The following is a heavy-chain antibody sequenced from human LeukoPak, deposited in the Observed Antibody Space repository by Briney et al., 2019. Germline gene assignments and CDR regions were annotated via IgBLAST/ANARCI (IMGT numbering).Heavy chain of an antibody. V-gene: IGHV1-46*01. CDR3: ATFIAATGGIEYFQH. J-gene: IGHJ1*01. CDR1: GYTFTSYY. Sequence: ASVKVSCKASGYTFTSYYMHWVRQAPGQGLEWMGIINPSGGSTSYAQKFQGRVTITADKSTSTAYMELTSLISEDTAVYYCATFIAATGGIEYFQHWGQGTLVTVSS. D-gene: IGHD6-25*01. CDR2: INPSGGST.